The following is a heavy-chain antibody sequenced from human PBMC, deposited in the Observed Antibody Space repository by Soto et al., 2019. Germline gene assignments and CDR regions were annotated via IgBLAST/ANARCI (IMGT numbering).Heavy chain of an antibody. CDR1: GFSLSTRGMS. CDR3: ARIRVMGAQGPFAY. V-gene: IGHV2-70*11. J-gene: IGHJ4*02. D-gene: IGHD1-26*01. CDR2: IDWDDDK. Sequence: SGPTLVNPTQTLTLTCTFSGFSLSTRGMSVSWIRQPPGKALEWLARIDWDDDKYYSTSLETRLTVSKDTSRNQVVLTMTNVDPVDTATYYCARIRVMGAQGPFAYWGQGTLVTVSS.